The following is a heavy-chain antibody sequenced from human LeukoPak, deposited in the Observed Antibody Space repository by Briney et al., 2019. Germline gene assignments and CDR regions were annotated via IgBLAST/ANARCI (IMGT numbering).Heavy chain of an antibody. J-gene: IGHJ3*02. CDR1: GFTFSSYE. CDR3: ARTDPGLAFDI. V-gene: IGHV3-21*01. Sequence: GGSLRLSCAASGFTFSSYEMNWVRQAPGKGLEWVSSISSSSSYIYYAESVKGRVTISRDNAKNSLYLQMNSLRAEDTAVYYCARTDPGLAFDIWGQGTMVTVSS. CDR2: ISSSSSYI.